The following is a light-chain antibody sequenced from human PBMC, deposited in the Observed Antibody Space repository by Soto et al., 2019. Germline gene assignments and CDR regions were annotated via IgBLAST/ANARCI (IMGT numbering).Light chain of an antibody. CDR2: EVS. CDR1: RSDVGGYKY. J-gene: IGLJ1*01. Sequence: QSALTQPASVSGSPGQSITISCTGTRSDVGGYKYVSWYQQPPGKAPKLMIYEVSNRPSGVANRFSGSKSGNTASLTISGLQADDEDDYYCSSYTSSSTLYVFGTGTKLTVL. V-gene: IGLV2-14*01. CDR3: SSYTSSSTLYV.